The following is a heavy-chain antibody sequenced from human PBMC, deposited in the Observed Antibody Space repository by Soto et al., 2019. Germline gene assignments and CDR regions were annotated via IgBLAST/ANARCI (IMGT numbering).Heavy chain of an antibody. D-gene: IGHD3-16*01. CDR1: GFTFSSYS. V-gene: IGHV3-48*04. J-gene: IGHJ3*02. CDR2: ISSSSSTI. Sequence: GGSLRLSCAASGFTFSSYSMNWVRQAPGKGLEWVSYISSSSSTIYYADSVKGRFTISRDNAKNSLYLQMNSLRAEDTAVYYCASFGVLDAFDIWGQGTMVTVSS. CDR3: ASFGVLDAFDI.